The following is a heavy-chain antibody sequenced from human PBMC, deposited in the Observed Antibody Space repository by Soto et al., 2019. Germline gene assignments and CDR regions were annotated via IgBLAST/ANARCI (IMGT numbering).Heavy chain of an antibody. CDR1: GYTFTSYG. V-gene: IGHV1-18*01. CDR3: ARYLDEYSYGSNFDY. CDR2: ISAYNGNT. J-gene: IGHJ4*02. Sequence: QVQLVQSGAEVKKPGASLTVSCKASGYTFTSYGISWVRQAPGQGLEWMGWISAYNGNTNYAQKLQGRVTMTTDTSTSTGYMELRSLRSDDTDVYYCARYLDEYSYGSNFDYWGQGTLVTVSS. D-gene: IGHD5-18*01.